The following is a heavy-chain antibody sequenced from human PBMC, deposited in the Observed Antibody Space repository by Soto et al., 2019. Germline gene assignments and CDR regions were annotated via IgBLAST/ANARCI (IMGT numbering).Heavy chain of an antibody. CDR1: GFTFSIYA. V-gene: IGHV3-23*01. CDR2: IDGSGDST. Sequence: EVQLLESGGGLVQPGGSLRLSCAASGFTFSIYAMSWVRQAPGKGLEWVSAIDGSGDSTNYAGSVRGRFTISRDNSKNTLDLQMNSLRAEDTAVYYCAKGIGDISGYYTRHFDYWGQGTLVTVSS. D-gene: IGHD3-22*01. J-gene: IGHJ4*02. CDR3: AKGIGDISGYYTRHFDY.